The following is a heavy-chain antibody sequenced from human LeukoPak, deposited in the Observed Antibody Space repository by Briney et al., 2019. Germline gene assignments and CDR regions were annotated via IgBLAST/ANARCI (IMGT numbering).Heavy chain of an antibody. CDR2: ISSSSIYI. CDR3: ARDSYSSSLET. Sequence: GGSLRLSCAASGFTFSSYSMNWVRHAPATGLDWVSSISSSSIYIYYADSVKGQFTISRDNAKNSMYLQMNSLRAEDTAVYYCARDSYSSSLETWGQGTLVTVSS. D-gene: IGHD6-13*01. V-gene: IGHV3-21*01. CDR1: GFTFSSYS. J-gene: IGHJ5*02.